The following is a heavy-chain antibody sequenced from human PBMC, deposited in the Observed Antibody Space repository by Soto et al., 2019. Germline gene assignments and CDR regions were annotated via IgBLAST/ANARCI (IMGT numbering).Heavy chain of an antibody. J-gene: IGHJ6*02. Sequence: QVQLVQSGAEVKKPGSWVKVSCKPSGGTFSSHTISWVRQAPGQGREWMGRIIPILGIANYAQKFQGRVTITADKSTRTAYSELSSLRSEDTAVYYCATTIQVGYYYYGMDVWGQGTTVTVSS. CDR1: GGTFSSHT. V-gene: IGHV1-69*02. CDR2: IIPILGIA. CDR3: ATTIQVGYYYYGMDV. D-gene: IGHD2-8*02.